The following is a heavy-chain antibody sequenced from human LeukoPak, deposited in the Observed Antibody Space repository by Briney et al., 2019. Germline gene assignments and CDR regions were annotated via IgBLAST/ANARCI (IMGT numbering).Heavy chain of an antibody. CDR2: INHSGST. CDR3: AVGATADY. D-gene: IGHD1-26*01. CDR1: GGSFSGYY. Sequence: SETLSLTCAVYGGSFSGYYWSWIRQPPGKGLEWIGEINHSGSTNYNPSLKSRVTISVDTSKNQFSLKLSSVTAADTAVYYCAVGATADYWGQRTLVTVSS. J-gene: IGHJ4*02. V-gene: IGHV4-34*01.